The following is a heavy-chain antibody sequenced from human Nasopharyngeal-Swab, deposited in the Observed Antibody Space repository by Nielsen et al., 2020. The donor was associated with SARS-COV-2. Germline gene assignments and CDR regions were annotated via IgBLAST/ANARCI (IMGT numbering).Heavy chain of an antibody. CDR1: GFTFNNYW. CDR2: INQDGSEK. J-gene: IGHJ4*02. V-gene: IGHV3-7*01. CDR3: VRLSIATAGVDY. Sequence: GESLKISCAASGFTFNNYWMSWVRQAPGKGLEWVANINQDGSEKYYLDSVEGRFTISRDNPKNSLYLQMNSLRAEDTAVFYCVRLSIATAGVDYWGQGTLVTVSS. D-gene: IGHD6-13*01.